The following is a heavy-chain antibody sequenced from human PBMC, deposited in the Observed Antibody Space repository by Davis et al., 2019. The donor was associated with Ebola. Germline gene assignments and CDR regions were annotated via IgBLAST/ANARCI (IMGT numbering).Heavy chain of an antibody. J-gene: IGHJ5*02. Sequence: SETLSLTCTVSGGSISSSSYYWGWIRQPPGKGLEWIGSIYYSGSTYYNPSLKSRVTISVDTSKNQFSLKLTSVTAADTAVYYCARLSYYYDNSAYSRPYNWFDPWGQGTLVTVSS. CDR3: ARLSYYYDNSAYSRPYNWFDP. CDR2: IYYSGST. D-gene: IGHD3-22*01. V-gene: IGHV4-39*01. CDR1: GGSISSSSYY.